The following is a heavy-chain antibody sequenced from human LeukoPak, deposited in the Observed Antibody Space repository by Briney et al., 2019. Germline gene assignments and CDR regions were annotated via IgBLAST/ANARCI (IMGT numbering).Heavy chain of an antibody. CDR1: GFTFSSYW. J-gene: IGHJ4*02. D-gene: IGHD3-16*01. CDR2: VNSDGSST. Sequence: GGSLRLSCAASGFTFSSYWMHWVRQAPGKGLVWVSRVNSDGSSTNYADSVMGRFTISSDNAKNPLSLQINSRRAEDTAVYYCLRDVTAGPCDYWGQGTLVSVSS. V-gene: IGHV3-74*01. CDR3: LRDVTAGPCDY.